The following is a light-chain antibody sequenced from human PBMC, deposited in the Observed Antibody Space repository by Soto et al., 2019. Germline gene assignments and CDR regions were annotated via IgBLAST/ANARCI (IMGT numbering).Light chain of an antibody. J-gene: IGKJ4*01. CDR2: DAF. Sequence: TVLTQSPATLSLSPGERATLSCKASQSIGNSLGWFQQKPGQAPRLLIDDAFNRATGIPARFTGSGSGSDFTLTISSLEAEDFVVYSCRQRYNWPLTFGGGTKVEIK. V-gene: IGKV3-11*01. CDR1: QSIGNS. CDR3: RQRYNWPLT.